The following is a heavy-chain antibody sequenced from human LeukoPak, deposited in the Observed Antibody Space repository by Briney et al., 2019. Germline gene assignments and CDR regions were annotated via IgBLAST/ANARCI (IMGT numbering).Heavy chain of an antibody. CDR1: GGTFSSYG. V-gene: IGHV1-69*05. CDR2: IIPIFGTP. Sequence: GASVKVSCKASGGTFSSYGISWVRQAPGQGLEWMGGIIPIFGTPNYAQKFQGRVTITTDESTSTAYMELSSLRSEDTAVYYCATATPSYYDFWSGYYLFDYWGQGTLVTVSS. D-gene: IGHD3-3*01. J-gene: IGHJ4*02. CDR3: ATATPSYYDFWSGYYLFDY.